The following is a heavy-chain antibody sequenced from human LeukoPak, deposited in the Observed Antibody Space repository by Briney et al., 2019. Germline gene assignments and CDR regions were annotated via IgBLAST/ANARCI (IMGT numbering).Heavy chain of an antibody. CDR3: ARGSRTTDDAFDI. CDR2: ISNSGDST. D-gene: IGHD4-17*01. Sequence: PGGSLRLSCAAPGFTFINYAMSWVRQAPGKGLEWVSSISNSGDSTYYADSVKGRFTISRENAKNSLYLQMNSLRAGDTAVYYCARGSRTTDDAFDIWGQGTMVTVSS. V-gene: IGHV3-23*01. J-gene: IGHJ3*02. CDR1: GFTFINYA.